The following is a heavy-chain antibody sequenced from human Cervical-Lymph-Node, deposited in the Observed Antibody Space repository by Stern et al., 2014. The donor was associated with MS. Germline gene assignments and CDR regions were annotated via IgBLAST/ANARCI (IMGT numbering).Heavy chain of an antibody. Sequence: VQLVESGAEVERPGASVKVSCKASGYTFTAYFLHWVRQAPGQGLEWMGLISPKPCSATYAQKFHDRVTMTRYTSINTGYMELSSLRSDDTAVYYCARDRGSYSDYWGQGTLVAFSS. J-gene: IGHJ4*02. CDR2: ISPKPCSA. D-gene: IGHD1-26*01. CDR1: GYTFTAYF. V-gene: IGHV1-2*02. CDR3: ARDRGSYSDY.